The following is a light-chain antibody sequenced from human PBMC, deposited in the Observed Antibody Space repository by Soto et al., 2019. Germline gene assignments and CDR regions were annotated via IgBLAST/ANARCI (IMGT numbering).Light chain of an antibody. CDR2: DVI. Sequence: QSALIQPRSVSGSPGQSVTISCTGTSSDVGVYKYVSWYRQHPGKAPKLMIYDVITRPSGVPDRFSGSKSGNTASLTISGLQAEDEADYYCCSYAGDYTFVFGSGTKVIVL. CDR1: SSDVGVYKY. J-gene: IGLJ1*01. CDR3: CSYAGDYTFV. V-gene: IGLV2-11*01.